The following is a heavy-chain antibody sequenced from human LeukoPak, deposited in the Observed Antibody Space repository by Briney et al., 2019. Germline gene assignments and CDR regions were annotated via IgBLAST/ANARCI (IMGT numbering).Heavy chain of an antibody. CDR1: GYTFTSYG. CDR3: ARDLGYSGSYYRFDY. J-gene: IGHJ4*02. D-gene: IGHD1-26*01. Sequence: ASVKVSCKASGYTFTSYGISWVRQAPGQGLAGMGWISAYNGNTNYAQKLQGRVTMTTDTSTSTAYMELRSLRPDDTAVYYCARDLGYSGSYYRFDYWGQGTLVTVSS. CDR2: ISAYNGNT. V-gene: IGHV1-18*01.